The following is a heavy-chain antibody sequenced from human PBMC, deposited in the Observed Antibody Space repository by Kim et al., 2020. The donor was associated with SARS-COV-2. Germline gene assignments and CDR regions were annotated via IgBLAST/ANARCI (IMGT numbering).Heavy chain of an antibody. J-gene: IGHJ4*02. CDR2: INPSDGST. Sequence: ASVNVSCKASGYTFTSYYMHWVRQAPGQGLEWMGIINPSDGSTSYAQKFQGRVTMTRDTSTTTVYMELSSLRSEDTAVYYCARDSGYDSHFDYWGQGTLVTVSS. CDR3: ARDSGYDSHFDY. D-gene: IGHD5-12*01. CDR1: GYTFTSYY. V-gene: IGHV1-46*01.